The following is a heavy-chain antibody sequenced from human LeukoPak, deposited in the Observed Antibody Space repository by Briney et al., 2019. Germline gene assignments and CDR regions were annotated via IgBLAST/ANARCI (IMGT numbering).Heavy chain of an antibody. J-gene: IGHJ5*02. V-gene: IGHV4-31*03. CDR3: ASFTATVTTHWFDP. CDR2: IYYSGST. Sequence: SETLSLTCTVSGGSISSGGYYWSWIRQHPGKGLEWIVYIYYSGSTYYNPSLKSRVTISVDTSKNQFSLKLSSVTAADTAVYYCASFTATVTTHWFDPWGQGTLVTVSS. D-gene: IGHD4-17*01. CDR1: GGSISSGGYY.